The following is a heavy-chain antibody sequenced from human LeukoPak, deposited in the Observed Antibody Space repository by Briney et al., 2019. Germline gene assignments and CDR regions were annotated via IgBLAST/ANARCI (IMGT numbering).Heavy chain of an antibody. V-gene: IGHV3-74*01. J-gene: IGHJ4*02. CDR1: GFTFSSYG. Sequence: GGSLRLSCAASGFTFSSYGMHWVRQAPGKGLVWVSRINTDASNTIYADSVKGRFTISRDNAKNTLYLQMNSLRAEDTAVYYCARDQTIAGPTTADYWGQGTLVTVSS. CDR2: INTDASNT. CDR3: ARDQTIAGPTTADY. D-gene: IGHD1-26*01.